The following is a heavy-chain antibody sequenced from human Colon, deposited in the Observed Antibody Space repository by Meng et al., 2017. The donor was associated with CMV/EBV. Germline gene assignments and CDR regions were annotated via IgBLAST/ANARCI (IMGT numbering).Heavy chain of an antibody. CDR3: TRDPTDGVTPRTSQGAFDS. D-gene: IGHD3-3*01. CDR2: ISYDGGNE. CDR1: GVTFSSYA. Sequence: VEVVGVGGGVFQPGRSLRLSCADFGVTFSSYAMHWVRQAPGKGLEWVAGISYDGGNEHYADSVKGRFTISRDNSRNTLFLQMNSLRAEDTAVYYCTRDPTDGVTPRTSQGAFDSWGQGTLVTVSS. J-gene: IGHJ4*02. V-gene: IGHV3-30-3*01.